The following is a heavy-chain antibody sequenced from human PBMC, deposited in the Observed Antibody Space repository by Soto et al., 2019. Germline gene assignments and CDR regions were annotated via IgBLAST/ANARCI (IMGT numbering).Heavy chain of an antibody. Sequence: GGSLRLSCAASGFTFSSYAMSWVRQAPGKGLEWVSAISGSGGSTYYADSVKGRFTISRDNSKNTLYLQMNSLRAEDTAVYYCAKETTEDVLYYYYGMDVWGQGTTVTVSS. CDR2: ISGSGGST. J-gene: IGHJ6*02. CDR3: AKETTEDVLYYYYGMDV. CDR1: GFTFSSYA. D-gene: IGHD4-17*01. V-gene: IGHV3-23*01.